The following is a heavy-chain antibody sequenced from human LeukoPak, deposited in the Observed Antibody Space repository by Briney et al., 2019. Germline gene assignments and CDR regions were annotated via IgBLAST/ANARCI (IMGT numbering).Heavy chain of an antibody. Sequence: LETLSLTCTFSGDSMSNYYWSWIRQPPGKGLEWIGYIYYSGSTSYNPSLKSRVTISEDTSKNQFSLKLSSVTAADTAVYYCARSVVLYYFDYWGQGTLVTVSS. CDR3: ARSVVLYYFDY. CDR2: IYYSGST. J-gene: IGHJ4*02. CDR1: GDSMSNYY. D-gene: IGHD2-2*01. V-gene: IGHV4-59*01.